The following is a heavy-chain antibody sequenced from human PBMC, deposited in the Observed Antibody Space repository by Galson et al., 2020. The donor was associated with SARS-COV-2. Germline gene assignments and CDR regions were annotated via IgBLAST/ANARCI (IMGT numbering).Heavy chain of an antibody. CDR2: TYYRSKWYN. CDR3: ARLVTGTGNYYYYYGMDV. Sequence: SQTLSLTCAISGDSVSSNSAAWNWLRQSPSRGLEWLGRTYYRSKWYNDYAVSVKSRITINPDTSKNQFSLQLNSVTPEDTAVYYCARLVTGTGNYYYYYGMDVWGQGTTVTVSS. D-gene: IGHD6-19*01. V-gene: IGHV6-1*01. CDR1: GDSVSSNSAA. J-gene: IGHJ6*02.